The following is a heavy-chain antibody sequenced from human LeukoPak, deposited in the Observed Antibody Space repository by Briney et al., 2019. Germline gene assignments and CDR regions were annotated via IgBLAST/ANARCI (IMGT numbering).Heavy chain of an antibody. V-gene: IGHV1-2*06. CDR2: INPNSGGT. D-gene: IGHD2-15*01. J-gene: IGHJ3*02. CDR1: GYTFTGYY. Sequence: PWASVKVSCKASGYTFTGYYMHWVRQAPGQGLEWMGRINPNSGGTNYAQKFQGRVTMTRDTSISTVYMELSRLSSDDTAVYYCARDLKWSFDIWGQGTMVTVSS. CDR3: ARDLKWSFDI.